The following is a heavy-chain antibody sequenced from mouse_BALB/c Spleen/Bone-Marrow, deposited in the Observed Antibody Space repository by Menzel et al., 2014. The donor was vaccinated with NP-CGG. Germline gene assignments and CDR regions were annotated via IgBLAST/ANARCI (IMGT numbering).Heavy chain of an antibody. CDR2: INPDSSTI. D-gene: IGHD1-2*01. CDR1: GFDFSRYW. CDR3: ASLHYYGFFAY. Sequence: EVQVVESGGGLVQPGGSLKLSCAASGFDFSRYWMSWVRQAPGKGLEWIGEINPDSSTINYTPSPKDKFIISRDNAKNTLYLKMSKVRSEDTALYYCASLHYYGFFAYWGQGTLVTVSA. J-gene: IGHJ3*01. V-gene: IGHV4-1*02.